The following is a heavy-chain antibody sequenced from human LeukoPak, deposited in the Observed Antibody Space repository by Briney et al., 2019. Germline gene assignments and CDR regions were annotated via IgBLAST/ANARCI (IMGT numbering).Heavy chain of an antibody. J-gene: IGHJ6*02. CDR1: GFTFSSYW. D-gene: IGHD2-8*01. CDR3: AKVGPTNNYHNGMDV. Sequence: GGSLRLSCAASGFTFSSYWMHWVRQAPGKGLEWVSAISGSGGSTYYADSVKGRFTISRDNSKNTLYLQMNSLRAEDTAVYYCAKVGPTNNYHNGMDVWGQGTTVTVSS. CDR2: ISGSGGST. V-gene: IGHV3-23*01.